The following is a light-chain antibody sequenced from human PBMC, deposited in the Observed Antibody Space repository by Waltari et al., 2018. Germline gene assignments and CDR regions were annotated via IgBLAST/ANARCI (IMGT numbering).Light chain of an antibody. CDR2: AVS. V-gene: IGLV2-8*01. Sequence: QSALTQPPSASGSPGQSVTISCTGTSGDVGGYNYVSWYQQHPGKAPRLMLYAVSNRPSGVPDRFSGSKSGNTASLTVSGLQAEDEADYYCSSYAGSNTVVFGAGTRVTVL. CDR3: SSYAGSNTVV. J-gene: IGLJ1*01. CDR1: SGDVGGYNY.